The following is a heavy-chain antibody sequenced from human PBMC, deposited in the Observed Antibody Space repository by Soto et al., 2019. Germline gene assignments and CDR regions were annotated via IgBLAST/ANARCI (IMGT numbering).Heavy chain of an antibody. J-gene: IGHJ4*02. CDR3: AKNLDSSNYYENFDY. D-gene: IGHD3-22*01. Sequence: GGSLRLSCAASGFTFSSYGMHWVRQAPGKGLEWVAVISYDGSNKYYADSVKGRFIISRDNSKNTLYLQMNSLRAEDTAVYYCAKNLDSSNYYENFDYWGQGTLATVSS. CDR2: ISYDGSNK. V-gene: IGHV3-30*18. CDR1: GFTFSSYG.